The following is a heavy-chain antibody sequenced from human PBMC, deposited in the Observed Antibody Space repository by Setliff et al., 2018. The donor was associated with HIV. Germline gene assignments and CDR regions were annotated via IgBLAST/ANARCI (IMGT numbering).Heavy chain of an antibody. CDR2: INPSSGST. J-gene: IGHJ4*02. Sequence: ASVKVSCKASGYTFTSYYMHWVRQAPGQGLEWMGIINPSSGSTTYAQKFQGRVTMTRDTSTSTVYMELSSLRSEDTAVYYCATAPTMKVVYSGFWGQGTLVTVSS. D-gene: IGHD3-22*01. V-gene: IGHV1-46*01. CDR1: GYTFTSYY. CDR3: ATAPTMKVVYSGF.